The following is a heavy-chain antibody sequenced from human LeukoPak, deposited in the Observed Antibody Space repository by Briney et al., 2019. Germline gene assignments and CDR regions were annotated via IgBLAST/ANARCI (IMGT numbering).Heavy chain of an antibody. CDR1: GYTFGDYG. CDR2: ISYDGSNK. V-gene: IGHV3-30*03. CDR3: ASIRYSSWLGHDAFDI. J-gene: IGHJ3*02. D-gene: IGHD5-12*01. Sequence: PGGSLRLSCAASGYTFGDYGMSWVRQVPGKGLEWVAVISYDGSNKYYADSVKGRFTISRDNSKNTLYLQMNSLRAEDTAVYYCASIRYSSWLGHDAFDIWGQGTMVTVSS.